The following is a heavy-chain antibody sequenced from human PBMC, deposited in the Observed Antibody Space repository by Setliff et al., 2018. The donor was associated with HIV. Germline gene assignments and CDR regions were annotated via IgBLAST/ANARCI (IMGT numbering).Heavy chain of an antibody. V-gene: IGHV1-69*05. Sequence: KASGGTFSGYAISWVRQAPGQGLEWMGGIIPIYGTANYAQKFQGRVTITTDGSTSTAYMDLSSLRSEDTAVYYCARDSGVSSGWKNWFDSWGQGTLVTVSS. D-gene: IGHD6-19*01. CDR1: GGTFSGYA. J-gene: IGHJ5*01. CDR2: IIPIYGTA. CDR3: ARDSGVSSGWKNWFDS.